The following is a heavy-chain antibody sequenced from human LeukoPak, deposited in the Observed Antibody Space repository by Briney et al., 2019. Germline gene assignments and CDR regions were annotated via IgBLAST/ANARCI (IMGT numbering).Heavy chain of an antibody. J-gene: IGHJ2*01. CDR3: ARVYYSSSYDYWYFDL. Sequence: GASVTVSCKASGGTSSNYAISWVRQAPGQGLEWMGGIIPIFGTANYAQKFQGRVTTTADESTSTAYMELSSLKSEDTAVYYCARVYYSSSYDYWYFDLWGRGTLVTVSS. V-gene: IGHV1-69*13. CDR1: GGTSSNYA. D-gene: IGHD6-13*01. CDR2: IIPIFGTA.